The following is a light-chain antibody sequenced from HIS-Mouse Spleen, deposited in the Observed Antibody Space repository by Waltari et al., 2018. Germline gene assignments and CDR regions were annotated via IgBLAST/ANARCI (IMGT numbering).Light chain of an antibody. CDR3: SSYTSSSFNVV. V-gene: IGLV2-14*03. CDR1: RSDVGGYHS. J-gene: IGLJ2*01. Sequence: QSALTQPASVSGSPGQSITISLPGTRSDVGGYHSAPGYPQPPGKAPKLMIYYVSNRPSGVSNRFSGSKSGNTASLTISGLQAEDEADYYCSSYTSSSFNVVFGGGTKLTVL. CDR2: YVS.